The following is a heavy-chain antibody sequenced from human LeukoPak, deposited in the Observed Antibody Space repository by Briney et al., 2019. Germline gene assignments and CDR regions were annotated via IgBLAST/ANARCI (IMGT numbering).Heavy chain of an antibody. CDR2: IYTSGST. V-gene: IGHV4-4*09. CDR1: GDSISNYF. Sequence: SETLSLTCTVSGDSISNYFWSWIRQPPGKGLEWIGYIYTSGSTNYNPSLKSRVTISVDTSENQFSLKLTSVTAADTAAYYCARSYSRSSHFDNWGQGTLVTVSS. CDR3: ARSYSRSSHFDN. D-gene: IGHD6-6*01. J-gene: IGHJ4*02.